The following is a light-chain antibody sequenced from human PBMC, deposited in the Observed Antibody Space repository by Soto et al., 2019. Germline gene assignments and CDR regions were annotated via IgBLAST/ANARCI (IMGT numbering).Light chain of an antibody. CDR3: SSYTSSSNWV. Sequence: QSVLTQPASVSGSPGQSIPISCTGTSRDVGGYNYVSWYQQHPGKAPKLMIYEVSNRPSGVSNRCSGSKSGNTASLTISGLQAEDEADYYCSSYTSSSNWVFGGGTKVTVL. V-gene: IGLV2-14*01. CDR1: SRDVGGYNY. J-gene: IGLJ3*02. CDR2: EVS.